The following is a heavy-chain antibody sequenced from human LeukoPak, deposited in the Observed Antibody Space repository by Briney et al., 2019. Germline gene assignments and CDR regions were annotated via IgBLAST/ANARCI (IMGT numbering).Heavy chain of an antibody. J-gene: IGHJ3*02. D-gene: IGHD1-26*01. CDR2: ISSSSSYI. V-gene: IGHV3-21*01. CDR3: ARGGSYGYDAFDI. CDR1: GFTFSNHA. Sequence: GGSLRLSCVASGFTFSNHAMTWVRQAPGKGLEWVSSISSSSSYIYYADSVKGRFTISRDNAKNSLYLQMNSLRAEDTAVYYCARGGSYGYDAFDIWGQGTMVTVSS.